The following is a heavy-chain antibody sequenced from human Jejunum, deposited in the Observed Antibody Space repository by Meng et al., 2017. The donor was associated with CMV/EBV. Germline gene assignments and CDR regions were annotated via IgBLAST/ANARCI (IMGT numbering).Heavy chain of an antibody. Sequence: SAGSISSSSYSWAWLRQSPGKGLEWIGSIYYRGSTYYNPSLESRVIISVDTSKNQFSLKLSSVTAADTAVYYCATVTVVSQRFDYWGQGSRVTVSS. J-gene: IGHJ4*02. CDR3: ATVTVVSQRFDY. CDR1: AGSISSSSYS. CDR2: IYYRGST. V-gene: IGHV4-39*07. D-gene: IGHD4-23*01.